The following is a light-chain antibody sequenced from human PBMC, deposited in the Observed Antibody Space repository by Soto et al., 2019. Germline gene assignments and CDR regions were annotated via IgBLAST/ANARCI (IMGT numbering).Light chain of an antibody. V-gene: IGKV1-33*01. CDR1: RDISAY. CDR3: QQYDNLPPYT. J-gene: IGKJ2*01. Sequence: DIQVTQSPSSLAVSVGDRVTITCQASRDISAYLNWYQQKPGKPPKLLVFDASNLQTGVPSRFSGSGSGTHFTFTITNLQPEDVATYYCQQYDNLPPYTFGQGTKLEI. CDR2: DAS.